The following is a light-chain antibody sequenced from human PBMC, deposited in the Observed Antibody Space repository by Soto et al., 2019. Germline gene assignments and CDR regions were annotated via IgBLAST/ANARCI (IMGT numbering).Light chain of an antibody. CDR3: HQYYTWPRT. CDR1: ESVGTN. V-gene: IGKV3-15*01. J-gene: IGKJ1*01. CDR2: GAS. Sequence: EVLMTQSPATLSVSPGERTTLSCRASESVGTNLAWYQQKPGQAPRLLIYGASTRATGIPARFSGSGSGTEFTLTISSLQSEDIAVYYCHQYYTWPRTFGQGTKVDIK.